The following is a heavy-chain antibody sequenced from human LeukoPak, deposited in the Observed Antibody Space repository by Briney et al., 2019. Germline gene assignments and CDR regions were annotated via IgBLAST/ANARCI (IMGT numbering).Heavy chain of an antibody. J-gene: IGHJ5*02. CDR3: ARSDSNGGRFDP. CDR1: GYTFTSYY. V-gene: IGHV1-46*01. CDR2: INPSGGST. Sequence: ASVKVSCKASGYTFTSYYMHWVRQAPGQGLEWMGIINPSGGSTSYAQKFQGRVTMTRDTSTSTVNIELSSLRSEDTAVYYCARSDSNGGRFDPWGQGTLVTVSS. D-gene: IGHD1-1*01.